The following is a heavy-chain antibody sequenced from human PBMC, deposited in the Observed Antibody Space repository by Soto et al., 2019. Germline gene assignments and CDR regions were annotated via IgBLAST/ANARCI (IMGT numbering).Heavy chain of an antibody. V-gene: IGHV3-23*01. J-gene: IGHJ4*02. CDR2: ISGSGDST. D-gene: IGHD6-19*01. CDR3: AKERSSGWSFDY. Sequence: GGSLRLSCAASGFTFSTYAMNWVRQAPGKGLEWVSGISGSGDSTYYADSVKGRFTVSRDNSKNTLHLQMNSLRAEDTAVFYCAKERSSGWSFDYWGQGTLVTVSS. CDR1: GFTFSTYA.